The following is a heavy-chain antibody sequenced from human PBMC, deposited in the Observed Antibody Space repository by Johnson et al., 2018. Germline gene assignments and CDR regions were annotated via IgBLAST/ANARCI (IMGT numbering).Heavy chain of an antibody. V-gene: IGHV3-66*02. Sequence: VQLVESGGGLVQXGGSLRLXCAASGFTVSSNYMSWVRQAPGKGMEWVSVIYSGGSTYYADSVKGRFTISRDNSKNTLYLQMNSLRAEDTDVYYWARRKVVTAIFYYMDVWGKGTTVTVSS. D-gene: IGHD2-21*02. CDR2: IYSGGST. J-gene: IGHJ6*03. CDR1: GFTVSSNY. CDR3: ARRKVVTAIFYYMDV.